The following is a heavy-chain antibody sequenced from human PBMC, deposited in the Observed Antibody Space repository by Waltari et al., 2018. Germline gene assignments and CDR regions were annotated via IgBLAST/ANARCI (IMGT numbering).Heavy chain of an antibody. Sequence: QLQLQESGPGLVKPSETLSLTCTVSGGSISSSRYYWGWIRQPPGKGLEWIGSIYYSGSTYYNPSLKSRVTISVDTSKNQFSLKLSSVTAADTAVYYCARDQCSGGSCYSIDYWGQGTLVTVSS. V-gene: IGHV4-39*07. D-gene: IGHD2-15*01. CDR2: IYYSGST. J-gene: IGHJ4*02. CDR3: ARDQCSGGSCYSIDY. CDR1: GGSISSSRYY.